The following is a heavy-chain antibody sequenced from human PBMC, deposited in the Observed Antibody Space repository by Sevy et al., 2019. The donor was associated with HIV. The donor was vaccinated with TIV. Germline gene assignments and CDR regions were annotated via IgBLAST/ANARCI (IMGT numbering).Heavy chain of an antibody. Sequence: GESLKISCKGSGYTFSNYWIGWVRQMPGKGLEWMGVIYPGDSVTRYSPSFQGQVTMSAYKSTSTAYLQWSSLKTSDTAIYYCARYPIVVVPAAEYYFDYWGQGTLVTVSS. J-gene: IGHJ4*02. D-gene: IGHD2-2*01. CDR3: ARYPIVVVPAAEYYFDY. CDR2: IYPGDSVT. CDR1: GYTFSNYW. V-gene: IGHV5-51*01.